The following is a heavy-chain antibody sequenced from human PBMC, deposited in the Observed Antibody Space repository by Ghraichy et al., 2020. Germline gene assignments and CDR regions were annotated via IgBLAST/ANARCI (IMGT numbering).Heavy chain of an antibody. J-gene: IGHJ4*02. CDR3: AKRDYSSGEERFDY. Sequence: GESLNISCAASGFTFSSYAMSWVRQAPGKGLEWVSAISGSGGSTYYADSVKGRFTISRDNSKNTLYLQMNSLRAEDTAVYYCAKRDYSSGEERFDYWGQGTLVTVSS. CDR2: ISGSGGST. V-gene: IGHV3-23*01. D-gene: IGHD6-19*01. CDR1: GFTFSSYA.